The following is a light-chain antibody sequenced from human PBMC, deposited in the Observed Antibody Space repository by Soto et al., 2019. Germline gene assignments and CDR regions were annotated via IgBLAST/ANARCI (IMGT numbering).Light chain of an antibody. CDR1: QSIGNY. CDR2: TAS. Sequence: DIQMTQSPSSLSASVGDRLTITCRASQSIGNYFNWYQQKPGKAPELLIYTASTLQSGVPSRFSGSGSGTDFTLTISSLQPEDFATYYCQQLNSYPLTFGGGTKVDIK. CDR3: QQLNSYPLT. V-gene: IGKV1-9*01. J-gene: IGKJ4*01.